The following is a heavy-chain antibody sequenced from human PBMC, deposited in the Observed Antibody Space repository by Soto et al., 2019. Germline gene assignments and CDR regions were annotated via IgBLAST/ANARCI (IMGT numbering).Heavy chain of an antibody. V-gene: IGHV3-21*01. Sequence: PGGSLRLSCVASGFTFSDNSMKWVRQAPGKGLEWVSSISSTSIYIFYADSLQGRFTISRDNAKNSLYLQINSLRAEDTAIYYCARQRDGRDGDYWGQGTLVTVSS. CDR3: ARQRDGRDGDY. D-gene: IGHD3-10*01. J-gene: IGHJ4*02. CDR1: GFTFSDNS. CDR2: ISSTSIYI.